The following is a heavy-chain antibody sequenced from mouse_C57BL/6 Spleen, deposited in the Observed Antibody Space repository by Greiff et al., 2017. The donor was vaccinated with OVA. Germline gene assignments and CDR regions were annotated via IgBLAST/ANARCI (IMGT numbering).Heavy chain of an antibody. CDR2: ISGGGGNT. CDR3: ARHDYGSSYYFDY. J-gene: IGHJ2*01. CDR1: GFTFSSYT. D-gene: IGHD1-1*01. V-gene: IGHV5-9*01. Sequence: DVKLVESGGGLVKPGGSLKLSCAASGFTFSSYTMSWVRQTPEKRLEWVATISGGGGNTYYPDSVKGRFTISSDNAKNTLYLQMSSLRSEDTALYYCARHDYGSSYYFDYWGQGTTLTVSS.